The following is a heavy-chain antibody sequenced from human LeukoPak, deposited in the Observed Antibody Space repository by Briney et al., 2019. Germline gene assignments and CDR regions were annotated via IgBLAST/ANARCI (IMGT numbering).Heavy chain of an antibody. CDR1: GGSISSTSYY. D-gene: IGHD2-8*01. Sequence: SETLSLTCTVSGGSISSTSYYWGWIRQPPGKGLEWIGSIYYSGSTYYNPSPKSRVTISVDTSKNQFSLNLTSVTAADTAVYYCSRENGAFSPFGYWGQGTLVTVPS. J-gene: IGHJ4*02. V-gene: IGHV4-39*07. CDR2: IYYSGST. CDR3: SRENGAFSPFGY.